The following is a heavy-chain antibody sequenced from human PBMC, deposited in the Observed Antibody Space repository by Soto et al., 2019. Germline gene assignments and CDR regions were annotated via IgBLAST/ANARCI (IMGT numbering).Heavy chain of an antibody. V-gene: IGHV4-31*03. Sequence: QVQLQESGPGLVKPSQTLSFTCTVSGGSISSGGFYWSWIRQHPGKGLEWIGYISYSGSTYYNPSLKSRVTISLDTFQNQFSLKLTSVTAADTAVYYCARERSSSSENLFDPWGQGTLVTVSS. CDR3: ARERSSSSENLFDP. CDR1: GGSISSGGFY. D-gene: IGHD6-6*01. J-gene: IGHJ5*02. CDR2: ISYSGST.